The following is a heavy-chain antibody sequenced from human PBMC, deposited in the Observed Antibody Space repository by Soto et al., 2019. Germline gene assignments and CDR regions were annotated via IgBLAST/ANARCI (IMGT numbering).Heavy chain of an antibody. V-gene: IGHV3-66*01. Sequence: VQLVESGGGLVQPGGSLRLSCAASGFNVSSTSMSWVRQAPGKGLEWVSVIYSGAGTHYAGSVKGRFTISRDTSKNTLYLQMNSLRVEEMAVYYCAREGSGSSTSFDYWGQGTLVTVSS. J-gene: IGHJ4*02. CDR3: AREGSGSSTSFDY. CDR1: GFNVSSTS. CDR2: IYSGAGT. D-gene: IGHD2-2*01.